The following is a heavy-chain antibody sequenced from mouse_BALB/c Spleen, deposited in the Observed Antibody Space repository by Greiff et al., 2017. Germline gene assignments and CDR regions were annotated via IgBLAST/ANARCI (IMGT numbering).Heavy chain of an antibody. V-gene: IGHV1S22*01. D-gene: IGHD2-4*01. CDR1: GYTFTSYW. J-gene: IGHJ3*01. CDR2: IYPGSGST. Sequence: LQQPGSELVRPGASVKLSCKASGYTFTSYWMHWVKQRPGQGLEWIGNIYPGSGSTNYDEKFKSKATLTVDTSSSTAYMQLSSLTSEDSAVYYCTRYPYYDYDDWFAYWGQGTLVTVSA. CDR3: TRYPYYDYDDWFAY.